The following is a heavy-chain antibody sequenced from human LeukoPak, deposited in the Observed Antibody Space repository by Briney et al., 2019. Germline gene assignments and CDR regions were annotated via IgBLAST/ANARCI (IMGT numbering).Heavy chain of an antibody. CDR3: ARARYCSGGSCYRPFDY. V-gene: IGHV4-61*02. CDR1: GGSISSGSYY. J-gene: IGHJ4*02. Sequence: SQTLSLTCTVSGGSISSGSYYWSWIRQPAGKGLEWIGRIYTSGSTNYNPSLKSRVTISVDTSKNQFSLKLSSVTAADTAVYYCARARYCSGGSCYRPFDYWGQGTLVTVSS. CDR2: IYTSGST. D-gene: IGHD2-15*01.